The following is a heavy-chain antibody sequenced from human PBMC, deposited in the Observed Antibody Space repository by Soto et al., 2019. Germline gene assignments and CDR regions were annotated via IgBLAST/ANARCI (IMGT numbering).Heavy chain of an antibody. D-gene: IGHD6-19*01. CDR2: IAYDGSYK. J-gene: IGHJ5*02. CDR1: GFTFSNYD. V-gene: IGHV3-30*04. CDR3: TKNALQGAVAGPNWFDP. Sequence: GGSLRLSCGASGFTFSNYDIHWVRQAPGKGLEWVAVIAYDGSYKYYADSAKGRFTISRDNSKNTLYVQMNSLRAEDTAVYYCTKNALQGAVAGPNWFDPWGQGTLVTVSS.